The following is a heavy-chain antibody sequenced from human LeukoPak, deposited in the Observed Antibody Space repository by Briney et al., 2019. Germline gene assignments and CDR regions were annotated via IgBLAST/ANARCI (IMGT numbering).Heavy chain of an antibody. Sequence: GESLKISCKGSGYIFNTFWIGWVRQMPGKGLEWMGIIYPGDSHTRYSPSFQGQVTISADKSISTAYLQWNSLKVSDTAMYHCARRVASSSAFVDYWGQGTLVTVSS. CDR2: IYPGDSHT. D-gene: IGHD6-6*01. CDR3: ARRVASSSAFVDY. V-gene: IGHV5-51*01. CDR1: GYIFNTFW. J-gene: IGHJ4*02.